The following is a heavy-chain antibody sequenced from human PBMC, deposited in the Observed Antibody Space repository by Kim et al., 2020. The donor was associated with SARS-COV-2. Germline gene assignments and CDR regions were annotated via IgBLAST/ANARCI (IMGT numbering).Heavy chain of an antibody. CDR1: GFIFSDYA. D-gene: IGHD3-16*01. CDR3: AREVPVYKYAFGY. CDR2: IAYDGSRT. Sequence: GGSLRLSCGASGFIFSDYALHWVRQSPGKGLEWLAFIAYDGSRTQYADSVKGRFTISRDDSRNMLYLQMNTLRAEDTATYYCAREVPVYKYAFGYWGQGTLVTVSS. V-gene: IGHV3-30*04. J-gene: IGHJ4*02.